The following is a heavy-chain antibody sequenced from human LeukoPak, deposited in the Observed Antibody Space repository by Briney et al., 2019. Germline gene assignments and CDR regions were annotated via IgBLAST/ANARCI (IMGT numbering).Heavy chain of an antibody. D-gene: IGHD2/OR15-2a*01. V-gene: IGHV3-13*01. J-gene: IGHJ5*01. CDR3: TRGHYLGFES. CDR1: GLTFRTND. CDR2: VGTVGDI. Sequence: PGGSLRLSCEASGLTFRTNDFHWVRQAPGKGLEWVSGVGTVGDIYYADSVRGRFTLSREDAKNSLFLQMNSLRVEDTAVYYCTRGHYLGFESWGQGVLVTVSA.